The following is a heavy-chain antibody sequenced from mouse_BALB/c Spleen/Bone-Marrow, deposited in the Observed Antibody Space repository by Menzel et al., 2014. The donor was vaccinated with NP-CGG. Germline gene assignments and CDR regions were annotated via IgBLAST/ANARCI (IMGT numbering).Heavy chain of an antibody. CDR3: ASRAY. Sequence: DVMLVESGGGLVQPGGSRKLSCAASGFTFSSFGMHWVRQAPEKGLEWVAYISSGSSTIYYADTVKGRFTISRDNPKNTLFLQMTSLRSEDTAMYYCASRAYWDQGTLVTVSA. J-gene: IGHJ3*01. V-gene: IGHV5-17*02. CDR1: GFTFSSFG. CDR2: ISSGSSTI.